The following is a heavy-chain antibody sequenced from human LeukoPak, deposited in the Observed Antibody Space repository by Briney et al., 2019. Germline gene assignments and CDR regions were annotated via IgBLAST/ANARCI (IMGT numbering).Heavy chain of an antibody. CDR3: AKSPRGVNLNFDY. CDR1: GFTFSSYA. J-gene: IGHJ4*02. D-gene: IGHD3-10*01. CDR2: IGGSGGST. Sequence: PGGSLRLSCAASGFTFSSYAMSWVRQAPGKGLEWVSAIGGSGGSTYYADSVKGRFTISRDNSKNTLYLQMNSLRAEDTAVYYCAKSPRGVNLNFDYWGQGTLVTVSS. V-gene: IGHV3-23*01.